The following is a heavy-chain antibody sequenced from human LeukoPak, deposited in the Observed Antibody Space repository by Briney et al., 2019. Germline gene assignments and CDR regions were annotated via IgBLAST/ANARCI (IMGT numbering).Heavy chain of an antibody. D-gene: IGHD6-19*01. J-gene: IGHJ4*02. CDR2: INSGGNAF. CDR3: ARGEYSSGWYGSDFDY. V-gene: IGHV3-11*01. Sequence: GESLRLSCAASGFTFSDYYMNWIRQAPGKGLEWISYINSGGNAFYYADSVKGRFTISRDNAENSLYLHMSSLRAEGTAVYYCARGEYSSGWYGSDFDYWGQEALVTVSS. CDR1: GFTFSDYY.